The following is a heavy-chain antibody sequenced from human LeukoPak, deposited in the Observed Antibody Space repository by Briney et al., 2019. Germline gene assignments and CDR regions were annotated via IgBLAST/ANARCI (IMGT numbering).Heavy chain of an antibody. CDR3: ARGGDYRFDY. D-gene: IGHD4-17*01. CDR1: GDSISTYY. J-gene: IGHJ4*02. CDR2: INHKGST. Sequence: PSETLSLTCTVSGDSISTYYWSWIRQPPGKGLEWIAYINHKGSTTSNPSLRSRVTISVDKSKNQLSLRLTSVTAADTAVYYCARGGDYRFDYWGQGTLVTVSS. V-gene: IGHV4-59*12.